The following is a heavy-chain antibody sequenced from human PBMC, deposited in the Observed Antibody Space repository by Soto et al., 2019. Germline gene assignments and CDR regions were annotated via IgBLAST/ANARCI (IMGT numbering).Heavy chain of an antibody. J-gene: IGHJ3*02. CDR1: GFTFSSYG. CDR2: ISYDGSNK. Sequence: GGSLRLSCAASGFTFSSYGMHWVRQALGKGLEWVAVISYDGSNKYYADSVKGRFTISRDNSKNTLYLQMNSLRAEDTAVYYCAKIRLYDSDFDIWGQGTMVTVSS. D-gene: IGHD3-16*01. CDR3: AKIRLYDSDFDI. V-gene: IGHV3-30*18.